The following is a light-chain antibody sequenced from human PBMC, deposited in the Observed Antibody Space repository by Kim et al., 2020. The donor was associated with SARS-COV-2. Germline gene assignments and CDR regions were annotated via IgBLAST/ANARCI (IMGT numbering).Light chain of an antibody. CDR3: QQYNRWPPYI. J-gene: IGKJ2*01. Sequence: VSPGERATLSCRASQSVTSNLAWYQQRPGQAPRLLIYGASIRATGIPDRFSSSGSGTEFTLTISSLQPEDFALYYCQQYNRWPPYIFGQGTKLEI. CDR2: GAS. V-gene: IGKV3-15*01. CDR1: QSVTSN.